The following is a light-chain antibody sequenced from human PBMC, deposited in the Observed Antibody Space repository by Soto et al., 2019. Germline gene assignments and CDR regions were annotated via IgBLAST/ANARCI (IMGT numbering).Light chain of an antibody. V-gene: IGKV3-11*01. J-gene: IGKJ5*01. CDR1: QSVSSH. CDR3: QLRSSWPPIT. CDR2: EAS. Sequence: EIVLTQSPATLSLSPGDRATLSCRASQSVSSHLAWYQQKPGQAPRLLIYEASNRATGIPARFSGSGSGTDFTLTISSLEPEDFAVYYCQLRSSWPPITFGQGTRLEIK.